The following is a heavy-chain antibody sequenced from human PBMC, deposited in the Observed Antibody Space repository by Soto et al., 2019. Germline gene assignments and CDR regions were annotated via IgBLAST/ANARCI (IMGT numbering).Heavy chain of an antibody. V-gene: IGHV1-69*12. CDR2: IIPIFGTA. Sequence: QVQLVQSGAEVKKPGSSVKVSCKASGGTFSSYAISWVRQAPGQGLEWMGGIIPIFGTANYAQKFQGRVTITADESTSTAYMELSSLRSEDTAVYYCARDQATGGSYQRGKWGFYYWGQGTLVTVSS. D-gene: IGHD1-26*01. CDR1: GGTFSSYA. CDR3: ARDQATGGSYQRGKWGFYY. J-gene: IGHJ4*02.